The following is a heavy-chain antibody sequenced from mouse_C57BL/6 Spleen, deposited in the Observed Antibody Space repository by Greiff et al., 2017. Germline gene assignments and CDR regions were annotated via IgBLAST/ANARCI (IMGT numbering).Heavy chain of an antibody. V-gene: IGHV14-2*01. J-gene: IGHJ3*01. Sequence: EVMLVESGAELVKPGASVKLSCTASGFNIKDYYMHWVKQRTEQGLEWIGRIDPEDGETKYAPKFQGKATITADTSSNTAYLQLSSLTSEDTAVYYCASLFSHYYGSSYEGAWFAYWGQGTLVTVSA. CDR2: IDPEDGET. CDR3: ASLFSHYYGSSYEGAWFAY. D-gene: IGHD1-1*01. CDR1: GFNIKDYY.